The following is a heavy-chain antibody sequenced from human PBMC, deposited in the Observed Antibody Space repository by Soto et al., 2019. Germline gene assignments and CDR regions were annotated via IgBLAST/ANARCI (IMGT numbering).Heavy chain of an antibody. V-gene: IGHV3-30-3*01. J-gene: IGHJ6*02. Sequence: PGGSLRLSCAASGFTFSSYAMNWVRQAPGKGLERVAVISYDGSNKYYADSVKGRFTISRDNSKNTLYLQMNSLIAEDSAVYYCARDQGGGNGRVDYYGMDVGGQGTTVTVSS. CDR2: ISYDGSNK. CDR1: GFTFSSYA. D-gene: IGHD2-15*01. CDR3: ARDQGGGNGRVDYYGMDV.